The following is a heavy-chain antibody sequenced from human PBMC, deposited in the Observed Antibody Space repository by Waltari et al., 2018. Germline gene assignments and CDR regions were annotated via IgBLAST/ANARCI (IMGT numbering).Heavy chain of an antibody. J-gene: IGHJ2*01. V-gene: IGHV3-48*01. CDR1: GFTFSSYS. Sequence: EVQLVESGGGLVQPGGPLRLSCAASGFTFSSYSMNWVRQAPGKGLEWVSYLISSSSTIYYADSVKGRFTISRDNAKNSLYLQMNSLRAEDTAVYYCAREGSFDWLLYGAWYFDLWGRGTLVTVSS. CDR2: LISSSSTI. D-gene: IGHD3-9*01. CDR3: AREGSFDWLLYGAWYFDL.